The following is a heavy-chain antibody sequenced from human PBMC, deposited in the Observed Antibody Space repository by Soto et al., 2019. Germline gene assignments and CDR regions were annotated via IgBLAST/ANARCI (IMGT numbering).Heavy chain of an antibody. J-gene: IGHJ4*02. CDR1: GFTFSSYA. CDR2: ISYDGSNK. D-gene: IGHD3-22*01. V-gene: IGHV3-30-3*01. CDR3: AGDRPYYYDSSGFGGIVYFYFDY. Sequence: GGSLRLSCAASGFTFSSYAMHWVRQAPGKGLEWVAVISYDGSNKYYADSVKGRFTISRDNSKNTLYLQMNSLRAEDTAVYYSAGDRPYYYDSSGFGGIVYFYFDYWGQGTLVTVSS.